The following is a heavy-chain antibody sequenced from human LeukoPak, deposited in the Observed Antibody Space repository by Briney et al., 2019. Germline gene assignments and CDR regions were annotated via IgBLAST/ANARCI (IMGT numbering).Heavy chain of an antibody. CDR2: ISSTSSII. Sequence: GGSLRLSCAASGFTFSKYSMTWVRQAPGKGLEWVSYISSTSSIIHYADSVKGRFTISRDNGKNSLYLQMNSLRAEETAVYYCARGPYYYGSGSIFRVFVGFDYWGQGTLVTVSS. CDR1: GFTFSKYS. CDR3: ARGPYYYGSGSIFRVFVGFDY. J-gene: IGHJ4*02. D-gene: IGHD3-10*01. V-gene: IGHV3-48*01.